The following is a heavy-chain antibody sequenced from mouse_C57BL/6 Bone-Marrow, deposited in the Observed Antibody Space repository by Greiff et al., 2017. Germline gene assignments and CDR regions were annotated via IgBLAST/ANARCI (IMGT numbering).Heavy chain of an antibody. V-gene: IGHV1-47*01. J-gene: IGHJ2*01. CDR2: FHPYNDDT. D-gene: IGHD2-12*01. CDR1: GYTFTTYP. CDR3: AGGDNYGGYSFDY. Sequence: LVESGAELVKPGASVKMSCKASGYTFTTYPIEWMKQNHGKSLEWIGNFHPYNDDTKYNEKFKGKATFTVEKSSSTVYLELSRLTSDDSAVYYCAGGDNYGGYSFDYWGQGTTLTVSS.